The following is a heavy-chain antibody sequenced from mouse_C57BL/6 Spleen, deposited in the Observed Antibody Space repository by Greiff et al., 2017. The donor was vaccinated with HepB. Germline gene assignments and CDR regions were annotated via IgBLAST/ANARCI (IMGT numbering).Heavy chain of an antibody. V-gene: IGHV5-17*01. CDR1: GFTFSDYG. D-gene: IGHD3-1*01. J-gene: IGHJ4*01. CDR2: ISSGSSTI. Sequence: EVQVVESGGGLVKPGGSLKLSCAASGFTFSDYGMHWVRQAPEKGLEWVAYISSGSSTIYYAATVKGRFTISRDNAKNTLFLQMTSLRSEDTAMYYCARSGRDAMDYWGQGTSVTVSS. CDR3: ARSGRDAMDY.